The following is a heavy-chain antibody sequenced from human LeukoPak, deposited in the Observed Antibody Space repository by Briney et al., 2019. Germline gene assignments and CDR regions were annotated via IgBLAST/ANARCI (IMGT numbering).Heavy chain of an antibody. CDR3: ARSGRPTSWFDP. CDR1: SVSISTYY. D-gene: IGHD5-12*01. Sequence: SETLSLTCTVSSVSISTYYWSWIRQPPGKGPEWIGYIYYKGNTNYNPSLRSRVTISFDTPKNQFSLKLSSVTAADTAVYYCARSGRPTSWFDPWGQGTLVTVSS. CDR2: IYYKGNT. V-gene: IGHV4-59*01. J-gene: IGHJ5*02.